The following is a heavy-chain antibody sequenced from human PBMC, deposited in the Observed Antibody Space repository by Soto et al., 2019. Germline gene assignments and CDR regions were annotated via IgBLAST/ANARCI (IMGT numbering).Heavy chain of an antibody. CDR2: ISAYNGNT. CDR3: ARVERLLYDSSGYPIDY. V-gene: IGHV1-18*01. J-gene: IGHJ4*02. CDR1: GYTFTSYG. D-gene: IGHD3-22*01. Sequence: VASVKVSCKASGYTFTSYGISWVRQAPGQGLEWMGWISAYNGNTNYAQKLQGRVTMTTDTSTSTAYMELRSLRSDDTAVYYCARVERLLYDSSGYPIDYWGQGTLVTVSS.